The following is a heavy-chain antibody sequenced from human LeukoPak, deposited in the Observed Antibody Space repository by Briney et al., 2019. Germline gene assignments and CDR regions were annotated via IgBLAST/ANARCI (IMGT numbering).Heavy chain of an antibody. CDR2: INPNTGGT. CDR3: ARDRDYSSSSSDY. Sequence: ASVKVSCKASGYPFTNKYIHWVRQAPGQGLEWMGWINPNTGGTNYAQKFQGSVTMSRDTSITTACLELNRLTSDDTAVYYCARDRDYSSSSSDYWGQGTLVAVSS. CDR1: GYPFTNKY. D-gene: IGHD6-6*01. J-gene: IGHJ4*02. V-gene: IGHV1-2*02.